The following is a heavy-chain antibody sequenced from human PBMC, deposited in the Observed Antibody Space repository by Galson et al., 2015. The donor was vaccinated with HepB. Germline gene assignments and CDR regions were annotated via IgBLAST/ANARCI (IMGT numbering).Heavy chain of an antibody. V-gene: IGHV1-18*01. CDR3: ARAGRIAARRNYYYYYMDV. CDR2: IGAYNGNT. J-gene: IGHJ6*03. Sequence: SVKVSCKASGYTFTSYGISWVRQAPGQGLEWMGWIGAYNGNTNYAQKLQGRVTMTTDTSTSTAYMELRSLRSDDTAVYYCARAGRIAARRNYYYYYMDVWGKGTTVTASS. CDR1: GYTFTSYG. D-gene: IGHD6-6*01.